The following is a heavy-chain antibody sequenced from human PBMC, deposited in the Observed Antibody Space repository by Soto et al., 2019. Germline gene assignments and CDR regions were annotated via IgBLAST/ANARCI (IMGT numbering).Heavy chain of an antibody. CDR3: ARAPPLISSGYN. D-gene: IGHD3-22*01. CDR1: GGSISSSNW. CDR2: IYHSGST. J-gene: IGHJ4*02. V-gene: IGHV4-4*02. Sequence: QVQLQESGPGLVKPSGTLSLTCAVSGGSISSSNWWSWVRQPPGKGLEWIGEIYHSGSTNYNPSLTSRVSMTVXXSKNQFSLKLSSVTAADTAVYYCARAPPLISSGYNWGQGTLVTVSS.